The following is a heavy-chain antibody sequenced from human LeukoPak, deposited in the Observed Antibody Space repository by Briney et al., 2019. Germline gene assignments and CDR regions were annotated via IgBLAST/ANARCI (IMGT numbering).Heavy chain of an antibody. CDR3: ARERDYYDTNGYPNNWFDP. CDR1: GYTFTNYA. J-gene: IGHJ5*02. Sequence: ASVKVSCEASGYTFTNYAMHWVRQAPGQRLEWMGWINAGNGNIKYSQKFQGRVTITIDTSASTAYMELRSLKSEDTGVYYCARERDYYDTNGYPNNWFDPWGQGTLVTVSS. V-gene: IGHV1-3*01. D-gene: IGHD3-22*01. CDR2: INAGNGNI.